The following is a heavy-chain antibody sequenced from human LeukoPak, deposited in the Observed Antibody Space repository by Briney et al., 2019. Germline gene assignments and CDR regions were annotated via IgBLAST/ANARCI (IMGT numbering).Heavy chain of an antibody. CDR3: ARRLLTGGVTDFFDF. CDR2: ISPSGDST. CDR1: GFTFISHS. J-gene: IGHJ4*02. V-gene: IGHV3-23*01. D-gene: IGHD2-21*02. Sequence: GWSLRLSCAASGFTFISHSMSWVRQPPGEGVEGVAAISPSGDSTTYRDSVKGQFTISRDNSRNSLYLQMNTLTVEDTAIYYSARRLLTGGVTDFFDFWGQGALVTVSS.